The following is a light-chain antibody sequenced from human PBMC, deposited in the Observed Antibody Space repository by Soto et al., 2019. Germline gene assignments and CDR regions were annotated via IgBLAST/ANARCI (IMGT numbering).Light chain of an antibody. Sequence: DIQMTQSPSSLSASIGDRVTITCRASQSIGIYVNWYHQKPGKAPKLLIYAASNLHSGVPSRFSGSVSGTDFTLTINSLQSEDFATYHCQQTYSSPQTFGQGTKLEI. CDR2: AAS. CDR3: QQTYSSPQT. J-gene: IGKJ2*01. CDR1: QSIGIY. V-gene: IGKV1-39*01.